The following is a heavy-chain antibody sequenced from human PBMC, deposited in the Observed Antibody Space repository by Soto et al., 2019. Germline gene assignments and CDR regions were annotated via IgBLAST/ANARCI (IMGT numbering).Heavy chain of an antibody. D-gene: IGHD2-2*01. CDR2: ISSGSSTI. CDR3: TRSAYMDV. V-gene: IGHV3-48*01. CDR1: GFTFSSYS. J-gene: IGHJ6*03. Sequence: GGSLRLSCAASGFTFSSYSMNWVRQAPGKGLEWVSYISSGSSTIYYADSVKGRFTISRDDAKNSLYLQMDSLRAEDTAVYYATRSAYMDVWGTGTTVTVSS.